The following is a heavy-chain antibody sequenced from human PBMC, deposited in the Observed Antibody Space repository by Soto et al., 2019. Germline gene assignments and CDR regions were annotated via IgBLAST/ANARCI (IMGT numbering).Heavy chain of an antibody. CDR1: GLTFNLCA. CDR3: AGGDGPVGAYCGPDCFTY. D-gene: IGHD2-21*01. V-gene: IGHV3-30-3*01. J-gene: IGHJ4*02. Sequence: QVQLVESGGAVIQPGRSLRLSCAASGLTFNLCAMHWVRQAPGKGLEWVAVISYDEIHKFYADSVKGRFSISRDNSKNTLFLQMNSLPAEDTAVYYCAGGDGPVGAYCGPDCFTYWGQGPWSPSPQ. CDR2: ISYDEIHK.